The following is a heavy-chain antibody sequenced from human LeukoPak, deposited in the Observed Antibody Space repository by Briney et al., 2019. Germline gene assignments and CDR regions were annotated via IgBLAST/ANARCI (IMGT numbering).Heavy chain of an antibody. CDR1: GFTLSLYS. CDR3: ARDASNIDFAPYFYYMDV. D-gene: IGHD3-3*01. CDR2: IGRSSQYI. V-gene: IGHV3-21*01. J-gene: IGHJ6*03. Sequence: GGSLRLSCTASGFTLSLYSMHWVRQAPGKGLEWVSSIGRSSQYIYYGDSVRGRFTISRDNAKNSLYLDMNSPRAEDTAVYYCARDASNIDFAPYFYYMDVWGKGTTVTVSS.